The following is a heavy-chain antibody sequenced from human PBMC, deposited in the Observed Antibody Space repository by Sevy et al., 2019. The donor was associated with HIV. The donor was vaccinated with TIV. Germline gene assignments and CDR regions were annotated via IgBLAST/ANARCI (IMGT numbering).Heavy chain of an antibody. Sequence: ASVKVSCKASGXXXTAYHIHWVRQAXGQGLEWLGRINTNSGDIVCAQKFQGRVTMTRDTSIGTAYMKISSLTSDDTAVYYCARALIGCSQTICYXXDPWGQGTLVTVSS. D-gene: IGHD2-15*01. CDR2: INTNSGDI. J-gene: IGHJ5*02. CDR3: ARALIGCSQTICYXXDP. CDR1: GXXXTAYH. V-gene: IGHV1-2*06.